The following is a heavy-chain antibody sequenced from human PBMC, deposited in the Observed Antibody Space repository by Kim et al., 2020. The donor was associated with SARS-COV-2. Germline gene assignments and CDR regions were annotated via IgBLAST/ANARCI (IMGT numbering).Heavy chain of an antibody. CDR3: LGGFYFDY. CDR2: IDCGNGNT. J-gene: IGHJ4*02. CDR1: GHFFTRDS. V-gene: IGHV1-3*01. D-gene: IGHD3-16*01. Sequence: ASVKVSCKTSGHFFTRDSIHWVRQAPGHGLEWMGGIDCGNGNTIYSQKFQGRVTFTTDTSASTAYMELSFLRSEDSAVYYCLGGFYFDYWGKGTLVTVSS.